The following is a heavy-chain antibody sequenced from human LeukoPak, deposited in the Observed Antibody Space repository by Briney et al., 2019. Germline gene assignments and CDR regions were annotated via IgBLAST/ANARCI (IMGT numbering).Heavy chain of an antibody. J-gene: IGHJ4*02. V-gene: IGHV3-7*01. Sequence: PGGSLRLSCAASGFTFSSYWMSWVRQAPGKGLEWVANIKQDGSEKYYVDSVKGRFTISRDNAKNSLYLQMNSLRAEDTAVYYCARGPPSMRITIIVVAPRDYWGQGTLVTVSS. CDR1: GFTFSSYW. CDR2: IKQDGSEK. D-gene: IGHD3-22*01. CDR3: ARGPPSMRITIIVVAPRDY.